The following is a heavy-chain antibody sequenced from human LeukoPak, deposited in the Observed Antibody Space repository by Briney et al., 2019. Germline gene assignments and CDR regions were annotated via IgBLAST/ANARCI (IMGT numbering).Heavy chain of an antibody. Sequence: GGSLRLSCAASGFTFSSYAITWVRQAPGKGLEWVSGISGSGGSTYYADSVKGRFTISRDNSKNTLYLQMNSLRAEDTAIYYCAKEGGYCSSTTCYTFDYWGQGTLVTVSS. CDR3: AKEGGYCSSTTCYTFDY. CDR2: ISGSGGST. J-gene: IGHJ4*02. D-gene: IGHD2-2*02. V-gene: IGHV3-23*01. CDR1: GFTFSSYA.